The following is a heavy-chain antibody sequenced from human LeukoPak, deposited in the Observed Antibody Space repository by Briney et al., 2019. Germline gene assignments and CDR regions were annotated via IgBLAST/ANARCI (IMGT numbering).Heavy chain of an antibody. V-gene: IGHV5-51*01. CDR1: GYRFTSYW. Sequence: GESLKISCKGSGYRFTSYWIGWVRQMPGKGLGWMGIIYPGDSDTRYSPSFQGQVTVSADKSISTAYLQWNSLKASDTAMYYCAIGGDSSTSCYRRFNYWGQGTLVTVSS. CDR2: IYPGDSDT. CDR3: AIGGDSSTSCYRRFNY. J-gene: IGHJ4*02. D-gene: IGHD2-2*02.